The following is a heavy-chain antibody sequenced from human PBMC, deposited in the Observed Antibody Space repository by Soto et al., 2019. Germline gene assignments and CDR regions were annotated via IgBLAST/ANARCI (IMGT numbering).Heavy chain of an antibody. CDR1: GFTFSLYS. CDR3: ARAVTWGLDV. CDR2: ISRSSTGI. J-gene: IGHJ6*01. V-gene: IGHV3-48*02. Sequence: EVQLVESGGGLVQPGGSLRLSCAASGFTFSLYSMSWVRQAPGKGLEWVSYISRSSTGIHYADSVKGRFTISRDDVTNSMHMQMNSLRDGDTAVYYCARAVTWGLDVWGQGTTVSISS. D-gene: IGHD3-10*01.